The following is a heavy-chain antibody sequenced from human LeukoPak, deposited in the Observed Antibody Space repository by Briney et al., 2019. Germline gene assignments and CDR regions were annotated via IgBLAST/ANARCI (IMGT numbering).Heavy chain of an antibody. Sequence: PSETLSLTCTVSGGSMTNYYWTWIRQPPGEGLEWLAYIYYHGSTNYNPSLESRLTLTVDTSKNQFSLKLSSVTAADTAVYYCAREGAGSYGFRYIDVWGKGTTVTVS. CDR1: GGSMTNYY. J-gene: IGHJ6*03. CDR3: AREGAGSYGFRYIDV. CDR2: IYYHGST. D-gene: IGHD5-18*01. V-gene: IGHV4-59*01.